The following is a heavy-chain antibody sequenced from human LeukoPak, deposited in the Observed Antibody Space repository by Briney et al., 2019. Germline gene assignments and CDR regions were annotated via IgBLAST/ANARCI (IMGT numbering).Heavy chain of an antibody. CDR1: AFTFTTYA. D-gene: IGHD1-26*01. V-gene: IGHV3-23*01. J-gene: IGHJ4*02. CDR2: ISGSGGST. CDR3: AKTSSSGGSPFDY. Sequence: GGSLRLSCAASAFTFTTYAMNWDRQAPGKGLEWVSTISGSGGSTYYADSVKGRFTISRDNSKNTLYLQMNSLRAEDTAVYYCAKTSSSGGSPFDYWGQGTLVTVSS.